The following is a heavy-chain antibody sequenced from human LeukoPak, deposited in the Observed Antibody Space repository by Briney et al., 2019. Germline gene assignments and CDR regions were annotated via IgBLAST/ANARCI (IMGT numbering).Heavy chain of an antibody. Sequence: GGSLRLSCAASGFTFSSYGMHWVRQAPGKGLEWVAFIRYDGSNKYYADSVKGRFTISRDNSKNTLYLQMNSLRAEDTAVYYCARSYYDILIGYYETRSYYYYMDVWGKGTTVTVSS. CDR1: GFTFSSYG. CDR2: IRYDGSNK. D-gene: IGHD3-9*01. CDR3: ARSYYDILIGYYETRSYYYYMDV. V-gene: IGHV3-30*02. J-gene: IGHJ6*03.